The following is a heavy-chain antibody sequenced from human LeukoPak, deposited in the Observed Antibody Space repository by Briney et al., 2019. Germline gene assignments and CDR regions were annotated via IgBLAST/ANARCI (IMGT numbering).Heavy chain of an antibody. V-gene: IGHV4-59*01. CDR2: IYYSGST. CDR3: ARDIDTYGD. Sequence: PSETLSLTCTVSGGSISSYYWSWIGQPPGKGLEWIWYIYYSGSTNYNPSLKSRVTISVDTSKNQFSLKVNSVTAADTAVYYCARDIDTYGDWGQGTLVTVSS. J-gene: IGHJ4*02. D-gene: IGHD5-18*01. CDR1: GGSISSYY.